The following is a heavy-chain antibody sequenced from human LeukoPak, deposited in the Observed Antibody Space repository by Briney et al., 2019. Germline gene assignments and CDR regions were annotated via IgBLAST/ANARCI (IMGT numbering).Heavy chain of an antibody. CDR1: GFTFSSYA. Sequence: GGSLRLSCAASGFTFSSYAMHWVRQAPGKGLEWVSSISSSSSYIYYADSVKGRFTISRDNAKNSLYLQMSNLRDEDTAVYYCARSPDTGTVDYWGQGTLVTVSS. J-gene: IGHJ4*02. CDR2: ISSSSSYI. V-gene: IGHV3-21*01. CDR3: ARSPDTGTVDY. D-gene: IGHD1-1*01.